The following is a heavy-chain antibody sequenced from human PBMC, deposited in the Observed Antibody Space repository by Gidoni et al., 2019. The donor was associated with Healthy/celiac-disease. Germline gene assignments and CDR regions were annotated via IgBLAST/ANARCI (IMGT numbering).Heavy chain of an antibody. CDR2: ISSNGGST. J-gene: IGHJ4*02. Sequence: EVQLVESGEGLVQPGGSLRLSCAASGFTFSSYAMHWVRQAPGKGLEYVSAISSNGGSTYYADSVKGRFTISRDNSKNTLYLQMGSLRAEDMAVYYCARSRYSSGWDTPTFDYWGQGTLVTVSS. CDR1: GFTFSSYA. CDR3: ARSRYSSGWDTPTFDY. D-gene: IGHD6-19*01. V-gene: IGHV3-64*02.